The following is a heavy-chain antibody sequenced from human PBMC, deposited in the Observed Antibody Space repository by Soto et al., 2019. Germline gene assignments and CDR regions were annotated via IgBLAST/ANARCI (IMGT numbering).Heavy chain of an antibody. CDR1: GGSRNSSHW. D-gene: IGHD2-21*02. J-gene: IGHJ4*02. V-gene: IGHV4-4*02. CDR3: AARQVGSGPWTARRPDS. Sequence: SGSLSFTCAVSGGSRNSSHWWNWVRQPPGKGLEWIGQISYSGNANYNPSLTSRVTISVDKPKNHFSLKLTSVTAADPAVYSCAARQVGSGPWTARRPDSSGQGTLGAVSS. CDR2: ISYSGNA.